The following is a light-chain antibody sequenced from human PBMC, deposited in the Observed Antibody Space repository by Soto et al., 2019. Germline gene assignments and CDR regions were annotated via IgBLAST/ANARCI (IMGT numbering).Light chain of an antibody. V-gene: IGKV1-5*01. J-gene: IGKJ5*01. CDR2: HAS. CDR3: QQYNSYSIT. CDR1: QSISNW. Sequence: DIQMTQSPSTLSASVGDRVTITCRASQSISNWLAWYQQKPGKAPQLLIYHASTLESGVPSRFSGSGSGTEFTLSISSLQPDDFATYYCQQYNSYSITFGQGTRLEIK.